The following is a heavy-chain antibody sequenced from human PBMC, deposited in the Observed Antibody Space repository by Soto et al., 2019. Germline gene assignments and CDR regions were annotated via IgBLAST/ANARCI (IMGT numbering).Heavy chain of an antibody. CDR3: ARGVGCFGENDY. Sequence: ASVKVSCKASGYTFTSYAMHWVRQAPGQRLEWMGWINAGNGNTKYSQKFQGRVTITRDTSASKAYMELSSLRSEDTAVYYCARGVGCFGENDYRGQGSLVTVSS. CDR1: GYTFTSYA. CDR2: INAGNGNT. D-gene: IGHD3-10*01. J-gene: IGHJ4*02. V-gene: IGHV1-3*01.